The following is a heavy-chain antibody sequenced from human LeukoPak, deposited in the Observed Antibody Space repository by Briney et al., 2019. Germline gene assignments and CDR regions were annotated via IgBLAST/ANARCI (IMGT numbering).Heavy chain of an antibody. CDR1: GFTFSSYG. V-gene: IGHV3-30*18. CDR3: AKGDMVRGVIDY. J-gene: IGHJ4*01. Sequence: GGSLRLFCAASGFTFSSYGMHWVRQAPGKGLEWVAVISYDGSNKYYADSVKGRFTISRDNSKNTLYLQMNSLRAEDTGVYYCAKGDMVRGVIDYWGQGTLVTVSS. D-gene: IGHD3-10*01. CDR2: ISYDGSNK.